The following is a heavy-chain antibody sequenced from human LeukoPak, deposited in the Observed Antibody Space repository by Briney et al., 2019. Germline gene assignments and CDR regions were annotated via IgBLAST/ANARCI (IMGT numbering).Heavy chain of an antibody. Sequence: GGSLRLSCAASGFTFSSYGMHWVRQAPGKGLEWVAFIRYDGSNKYYADSVKGRFTISRDNSKNTLYLQMNSLRAEDTAVYYCAATYSSSLPFDYWGQGTLVTVSS. CDR1: GFTFSSYG. D-gene: IGHD6-6*01. CDR3: AATYSSSLPFDY. J-gene: IGHJ4*02. V-gene: IGHV3-30*02. CDR2: IRYDGSNK.